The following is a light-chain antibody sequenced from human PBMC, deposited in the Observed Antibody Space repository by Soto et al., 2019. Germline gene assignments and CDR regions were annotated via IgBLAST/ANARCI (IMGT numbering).Light chain of an antibody. V-gene: IGLV2-14*01. J-gene: IGLJ1*01. CDR2: DVS. CDR1: SSEVGGYNY. CDR3: SSYTSSSTYV. Sequence: QSVLTQPASVSGSPGQWITISCTGTSSEVGGYNYVSWYQQHPGKAPKLMIYDVSNRPSGVSNRFSGSKSVNTASLTISGLQAEDEADYYCSSYTSSSTYVFGTGTKVTVL.